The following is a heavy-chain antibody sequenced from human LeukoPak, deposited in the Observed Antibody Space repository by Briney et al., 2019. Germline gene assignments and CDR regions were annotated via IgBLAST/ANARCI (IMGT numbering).Heavy chain of an antibody. Sequence: ASVKVSCKASGYTFTGYYMHWVRQAPGQGLERMGWINPNSGGTNYAQKFQGRVTMTSDTSISTAYMELTRLRSDDTAAYYCARDSRGSFDYWGQGTLVTVSS. CDR3: ARDSRGSFDY. CDR1: GYTFTGYY. V-gene: IGHV1-2*02. D-gene: IGHD2/OR15-2a*01. CDR2: INPNSGGT. J-gene: IGHJ4*02.